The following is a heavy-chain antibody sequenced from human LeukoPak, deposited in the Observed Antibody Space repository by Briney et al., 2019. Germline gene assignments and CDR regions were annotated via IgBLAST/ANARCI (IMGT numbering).Heavy chain of an antibody. J-gene: IGHJ5*02. D-gene: IGHD3-16*01. CDR3: ASEEQDYDYVWGPNWFDP. V-gene: IGHV4-4*07. CDR1: GGSISSYY. CDR2: IYTSGST. Sequence: SETLSVTCTVSGGSISSYYWSWIRQPAGKGLEWIGRIYTSGSTNYSPSLKSRVTMSVDTSKNQFSLKLSSVTAADTAVYYCASEEQDYDYVWGPNWFDPWGQGTLVTVSS.